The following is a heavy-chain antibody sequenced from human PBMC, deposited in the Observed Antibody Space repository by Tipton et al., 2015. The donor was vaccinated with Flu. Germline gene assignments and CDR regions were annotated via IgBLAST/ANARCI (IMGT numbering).Heavy chain of an antibody. CDR1: GFTFDDYT. CDR2: ISWNSGNI. Sequence: SLRLSCAASGFTFDDYTMHWVRQTPGKGLEWVSGISWNSGNIGYADSVKGRFTISRDNAKNSLFLQMSSLRAEDTALYYCAKVGGAYIENDAFDMWGQGTMVTVSS. CDR3: AKVGGAYIENDAFDM. D-gene: IGHD1-1*01. J-gene: IGHJ3*02. V-gene: IGHV3-9*01.